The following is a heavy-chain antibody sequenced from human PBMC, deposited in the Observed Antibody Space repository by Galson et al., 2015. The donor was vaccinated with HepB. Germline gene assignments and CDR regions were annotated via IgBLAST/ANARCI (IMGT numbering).Heavy chain of an antibody. CDR3: AGMMSSAFGYIPADGWLDY. J-gene: IGHJ4*02. CDR2: ISAYYGNT. D-gene: IGHD2-2*01. V-gene: IGHV1-18*01. Sequence: SVKVSCKASGYTFTSYGISWVRQAPGQGLEWMGWISAYYGNTNYAQKLQGRVTMTTDKSTSTAYMELRSLRSDDTAVYYCAGMMSSAFGYIPADGWLDYWGQGTLVTVSS. CDR1: GYTFTSYG.